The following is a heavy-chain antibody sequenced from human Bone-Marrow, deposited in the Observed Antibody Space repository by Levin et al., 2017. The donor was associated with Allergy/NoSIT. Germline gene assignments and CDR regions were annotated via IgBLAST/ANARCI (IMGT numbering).Heavy chain of an antibody. V-gene: IGHV3-23*01. Sequence: GGSLRLSCAASGFTFSSYAMSWVRQPPGKGLEWVSAIYSSGGSTKYADSVKGRFTISRDNSKNTLSLEMNNLRAEDTAVYFCAKDRVNVGSTWNFDYWGQGTLVTVSS. CDR2: IYSSGGST. D-gene: IGHD6-13*01. J-gene: IGHJ4*02. CDR1: GFTFSSYA. CDR3: AKDRVNVGSTWNFDY.